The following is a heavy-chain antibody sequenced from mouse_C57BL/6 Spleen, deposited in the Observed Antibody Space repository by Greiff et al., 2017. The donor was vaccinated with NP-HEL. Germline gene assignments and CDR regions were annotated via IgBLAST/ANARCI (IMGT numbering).Heavy chain of an antibody. CDR3: ARDGYYVFYCDY. CDR1: GYAFSSSW. Sequence: VQLQESGPELVKPGASVKISCKASGYAFSSSWMNWVKQRPGKGLEWIGRIYPGDGDTNYNGKFKGKATLTADKSSSTAYMQLSSPTSEDSAVYFCARDGYYVFYCDYWGQGTTLTVSS. CDR2: IYPGDGDT. D-gene: IGHD2-3*01. J-gene: IGHJ2*01. V-gene: IGHV1-82*01.